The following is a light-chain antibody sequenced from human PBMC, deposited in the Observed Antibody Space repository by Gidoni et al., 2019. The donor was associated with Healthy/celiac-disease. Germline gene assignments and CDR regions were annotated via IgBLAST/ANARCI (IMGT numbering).Light chain of an antibody. J-gene: IGKJ5*01. CDR2: DAS. CDR3: QQRSNWPPLT. CDR1: QSVSSY. V-gene: IGKV3-11*01. Sequence: EIVLTQSPATLSLSPGERATLSCRASQSVSSYLAWYQQKPGQAPRLLLYDASNRATGIPARFSGSGSGTAFTLTISSLEPEDFAVYYCQQRSNWPPLTFGQGTRLEIK.